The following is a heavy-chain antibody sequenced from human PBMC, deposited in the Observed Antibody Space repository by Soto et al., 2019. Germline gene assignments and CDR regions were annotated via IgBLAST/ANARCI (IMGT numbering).Heavy chain of an antibody. Sequence: SETLSLTCPVSGGSISSYCWSWIRQPPGKGLEWIGYIYYSGSTNYNPSLKSRVTISVDTSKNQFSLKLSSVTAADTAVYYCARDSRVVVAAYSLLGMDVWGQGTTVTVSS. CDR2: IYYSGST. D-gene: IGHD2-15*01. V-gene: IGHV4-59*01. CDR1: GGSISSYC. CDR3: ARDSRVVVAAYSLLGMDV. J-gene: IGHJ6*02.